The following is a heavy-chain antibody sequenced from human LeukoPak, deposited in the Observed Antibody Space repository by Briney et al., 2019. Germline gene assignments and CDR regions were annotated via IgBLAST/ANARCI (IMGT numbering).Heavy chain of an antibody. CDR1: GFTFSSYS. Sequence: PGGSLRLSCAASGFTFSSYSMNWVRQAPGKGLEWVSYISSSSSTIYYADSVKGRFTISRDNSKNTLYLQMNSLRAEDTAVYYCAKDQGIAVAGTAFDYWGQGTLVTVSS. D-gene: IGHD6-19*01. CDR2: ISSSSSTI. CDR3: AKDQGIAVAGTAFDY. V-gene: IGHV3-48*01. J-gene: IGHJ4*02.